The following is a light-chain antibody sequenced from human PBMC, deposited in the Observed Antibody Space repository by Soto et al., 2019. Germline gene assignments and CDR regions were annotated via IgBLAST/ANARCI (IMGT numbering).Light chain of an antibody. CDR2: DAT. CDR1: ESVSIY. Sequence: EIVLTQFPATVSLSPGQRATLSCRASESVSIYVAWYQQRPGQAPRLLFYDATTRATGTPARFRGSGSGTDFTLTISSLEPEDFAVYYCQQRSNWPLTFGGGTKVEFK. V-gene: IGKV3-11*01. CDR3: QQRSNWPLT. J-gene: IGKJ4*01.